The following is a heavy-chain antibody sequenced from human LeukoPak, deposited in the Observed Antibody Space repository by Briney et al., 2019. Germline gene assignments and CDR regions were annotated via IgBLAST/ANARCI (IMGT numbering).Heavy chain of an antibody. V-gene: IGHV4-4*02. CDR1: GDSINSLDL. CDR3: AGLVGRYSSGLYYYYFDY. J-gene: IGHJ4*02. CDR2: MYLSGPT. D-gene: IGHD3-22*01. Sequence: SETLSLTCTVSGDSINSLDLWSWVRQPPGKGLERLGEMYLSGPTHSNPSVKSRVTISIDKSKNQFFLNLSSVTAADTAVYYCAGLVGRYSSGLYYYYFDYWGQGTLVTVPS.